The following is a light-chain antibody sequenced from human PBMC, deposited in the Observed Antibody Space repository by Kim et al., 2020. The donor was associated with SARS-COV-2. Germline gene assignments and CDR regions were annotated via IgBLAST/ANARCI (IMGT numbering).Light chain of an antibody. CDR2: HVD. J-gene: IGLJ3*02. V-gene: IGLV2-11*01. CDR3: CSYAGRYTL. CDR1: SSDIGGYNF. Sequence: QSALTQPRSVSGSPGQSVTISCTGTSSDIGGYNFVSWYQQHPGKAPKLMIYHVDARPSGVPDRFSGSKSGNTASLTISGLQAEDEAGYHCCSYAGRYTLFGGGTQLTVL.